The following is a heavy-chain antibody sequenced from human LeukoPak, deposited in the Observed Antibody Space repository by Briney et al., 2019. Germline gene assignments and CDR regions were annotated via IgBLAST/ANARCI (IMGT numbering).Heavy chain of an antibody. Sequence: SETLSLTCTVSGGSISSYYWSWIRQPPGKGLEWIGYIYYSGSTNYNPSLKSRVTISVDTSKNQFSLKLSSVTAADTAVYYCARVPNHYGDYVYNWFDPWGQGTLVTVSS. J-gene: IGHJ5*02. CDR2: IYYSGST. CDR3: ARVPNHYGDYVYNWFDP. CDR1: GGSISSYY. V-gene: IGHV4-59*01. D-gene: IGHD4-17*01.